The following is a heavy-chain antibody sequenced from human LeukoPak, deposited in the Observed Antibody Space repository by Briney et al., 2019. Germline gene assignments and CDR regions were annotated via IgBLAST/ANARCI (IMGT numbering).Heavy chain of an antibody. Sequence: ASVKVSCKASGYTFTSYGISWVRQAPGQGLEWMGWISAYNGSTNYAQKLQGRVTMTTDTSTSTAYMELRSLRSDDTAVYYCARLIRNWGLQQYYFDYWGQGTLVTVSS. CDR1: GYTFTSYG. CDR3: ARLIRNWGLQQYYFDY. D-gene: IGHD5-24*01. V-gene: IGHV1-18*01. CDR2: ISAYNGST. J-gene: IGHJ4*02.